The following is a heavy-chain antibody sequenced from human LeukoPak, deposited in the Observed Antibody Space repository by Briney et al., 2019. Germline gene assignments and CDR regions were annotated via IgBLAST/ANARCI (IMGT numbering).Heavy chain of an antibody. CDR1: GYTFTGYY. V-gene: IGHV1-2*02. J-gene: IGHJ5*02. CDR3: ARDPSAAAGTFFDP. CDR2: INPNSGGT. Sequence: ASVKVSCKASGYTFTGYYMHWVQQAPGQGLEWMGWINPNSGGTNYAQKFQGRVTMTRDTSISTAYMELSRLRSDDTAVYYCARDPSAAAGTFFDPWGQGTLVTVSS. D-gene: IGHD6-13*01.